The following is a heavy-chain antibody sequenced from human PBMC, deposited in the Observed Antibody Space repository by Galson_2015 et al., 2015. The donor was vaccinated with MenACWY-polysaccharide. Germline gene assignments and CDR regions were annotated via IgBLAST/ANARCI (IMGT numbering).Heavy chain of an antibody. J-gene: IGHJ6*02. CDR2: INPDGGEK. D-gene: IGHD4-23*01. Sequence: SLRLSCAASGFTFSPYWMSWVRQAPGKGLEWVANINPDGGEKYYVDSLKGRFTISRDNAENSLYLQMSSLRVDDTAVYYCARWGYFYGLDASGQGTTVTVSS. CDR3: ARWGYFYGLDA. CDR1: GFTFSPYW. V-gene: IGHV3-7*01.